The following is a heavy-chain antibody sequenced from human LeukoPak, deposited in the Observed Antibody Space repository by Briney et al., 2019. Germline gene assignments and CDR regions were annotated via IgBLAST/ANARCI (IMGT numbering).Heavy chain of an antibody. V-gene: IGHV3-30*18. CDR3: AKDDRRYCSGGSCYSMGFDY. Sequence: GGSLRLSCAASGFTSGSYAMTWLRQAPGEGLEWVAVVSYDGNNKYYADSVKGRFTISRDNSKNTLYLQMNSLRGEDTAVYYCAKDDRRYCSGGSCYSMGFDYWGQGTLVTVSS. D-gene: IGHD2-15*01. CDR2: VSYDGNNK. J-gene: IGHJ4*02. CDR1: GFTSGSYA.